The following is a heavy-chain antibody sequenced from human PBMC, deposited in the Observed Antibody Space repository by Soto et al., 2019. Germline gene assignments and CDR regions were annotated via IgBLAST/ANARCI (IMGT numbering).Heavy chain of an antibody. CDR1: GFTFSSYA. J-gene: IGHJ4*02. V-gene: IGHV3-23*01. Sequence: EVQLLESGGGLVQPGGSLRLSCAASGFTFSSYAMSWVRQAPGKGLEWVSAISGSGGSTYYADSVKGRFTISRDNSKNTLYLQMNSLRAEDTAVYYCAKRRGDSSSWYDYWGQVTLVTVSS. D-gene: IGHD6-13*01. CDR2: ISGSGGST. CDR3: AKRRGDSSSWYDY.